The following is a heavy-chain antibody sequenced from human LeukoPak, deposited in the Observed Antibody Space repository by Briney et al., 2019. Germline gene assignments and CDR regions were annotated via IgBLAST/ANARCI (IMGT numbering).Heavy chain of an antibody. D-gene: IGHD3-22*01. CDR3: ARNVRGGTSGYYDY. V-gene: IGHV3-64*01. CDR1: GFTFSSHA. J-gene: IGHJ4*02. Sequence: GGSLRLSCVVSGFTFSSHAVHWVRQAPGKGLECVSALNSNGDAAYYALYVKGRFTISRDDSKNTLFLQMGSLRAEDMAVYYCARNVRGGTSGYYDYWGQGALVTVSS. CDR2: LNSNGDAA.